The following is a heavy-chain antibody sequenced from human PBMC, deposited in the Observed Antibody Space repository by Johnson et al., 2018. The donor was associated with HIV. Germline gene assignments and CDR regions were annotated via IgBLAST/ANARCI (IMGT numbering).Heavy chain of an antibody. CDR2: ISWNSGSI. CDR3: AKDTRRKLVMITCGGVIAYH. V-gene: IGHV3-9*01. CDR1: GFTFDDYA. D-gene: IGHD3-16*02. J-gene: IGHJ3*01. Sequence: VQLVESGGGLVQPGRSLRLSCAASGFTFDDYAMHWVRQAPGKGLEWVSGISWNSGSIGYADSVKGRFTISRDNAKNSLYLQMNSLRAEDTALYYCAKDTRRKLVMITCGGVIAYHWGQGTMVTVSS.